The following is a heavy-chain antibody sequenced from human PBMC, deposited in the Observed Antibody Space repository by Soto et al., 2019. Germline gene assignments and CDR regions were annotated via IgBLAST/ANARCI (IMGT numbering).Heavy chain of an antibody. CDR1: VVSISSSSYY. CDR2: IYYSGST. J-gene: IGHJ6*01. D-gene: IGHD6-6*01. Sequence: SETLSLTCTFSVVSISSSSYYCGWIRQPPWKGLEWIGSIYYSGSTYYNPSLKSRVTISVDTSKNQFSLKLSSVTAADTAVYYCARISGAEKGSSTYYYSYYGMQVWGQGTTVNVSS. CDR3: ARISGAEKGSSTYYYSYYGMQV. V-gene: IGHV4-39*01.